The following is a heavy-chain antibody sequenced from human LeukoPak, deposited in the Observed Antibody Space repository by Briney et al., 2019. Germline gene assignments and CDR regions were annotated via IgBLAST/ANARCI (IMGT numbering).Heavy chain of an antibody. CDR2: IRYDGSNK. CDR1: GFTFSSYG. V-gene: IGHV3-30*02. J-gene: IGHJ4*02. Sequence: PGGSLRLSCAASGFTFSSYGMHWVRQAPGKGLEGVAFIRYDGSNKYYADSVKGRFTISRDNSKNTLYLQMNSLRAEDTAVYYCAGAVAGTVRFDYWGQGTLVTVSS. CDR3: AGAVAGTVRFDY. D-gene: IGHD6-19*01.